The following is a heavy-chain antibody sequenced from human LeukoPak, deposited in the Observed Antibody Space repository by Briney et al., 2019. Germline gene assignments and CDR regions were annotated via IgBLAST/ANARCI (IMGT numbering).Heavy chain of an antibody. V-gene: IGHV1-24*01. CDR3: ATHSSSWCTFDC. J-gene: IGHJ4*02. D-gene: IGHD6-13*01. CDR1: GYTLTELS. CDR2: FDPEDGET. Sequence: GASVKVSCKVFGYTLTELSMHWVRQAPGKRLEWMGGFDPEDGETIYAQKFQGRVTMTEDTSTDTAYMELSSLRSEDTAVYYCATHSSSWCTFDCWGQGTLVTVSS.